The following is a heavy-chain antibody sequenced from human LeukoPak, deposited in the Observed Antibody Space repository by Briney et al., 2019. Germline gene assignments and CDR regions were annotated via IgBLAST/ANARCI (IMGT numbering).Heavy chain of an antibody. J-gene: IGHJ4*02. CDR2: INPISGGT. CDR3: ARVNSAYENSDYYYVG. Sequence: ASVKVSCKASGYTFTDYYMHWVRQAPGQGLEWMGWINPISGGTNSAQRFQGRVTMTRDTPITTAHMELSRLRSDDTAVYYCARVNSAYENSDYYYVGWGQGTLVTVSS. CDR1: GYTFTDYY. D-gene: IGHD3-22*01. V-gene: IGHV1-2*02.